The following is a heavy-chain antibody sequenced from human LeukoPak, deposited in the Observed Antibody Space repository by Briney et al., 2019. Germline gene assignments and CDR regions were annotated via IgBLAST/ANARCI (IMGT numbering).Heavy chain of an antibody. CDR1: GGFISSYY. V-gene: IGHV4-4*07. CDR2: IYTRGST. D-gene: IGHD3-3*01. CDR3: ARDNFWSGYGFDP. Sequence: PSETLSLTCTVSGGFISSYYWSWIRQPAGKGLEWIGRIYTRGSTNCNPSLTSRVTMSVDTSKNQFSLKLSSVTAADTAVYYCARDNFWSGYGFDPWGQGTLVTVSS. J-gene: IGHJ5*02.